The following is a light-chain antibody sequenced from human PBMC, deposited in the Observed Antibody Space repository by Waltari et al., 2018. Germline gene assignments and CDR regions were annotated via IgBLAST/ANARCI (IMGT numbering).Light chain of an antibody. CDR2: DVS. CDR3: SSYTSSSTVV. CDR1: SRHVGGSNY. Sequence: QSALTQPASASGSPGPSITIPCTGTSRHVGGSNYDAWYQQHPGKSPKLMIYDVSNRPSGVSNRFSGSKSGNTASLTISGLQAEDEADYYCSSYTSSSTVVFGGGTKLTVL. J-gene: IGLJ2*01. V-gene: IGLV2-14*03.